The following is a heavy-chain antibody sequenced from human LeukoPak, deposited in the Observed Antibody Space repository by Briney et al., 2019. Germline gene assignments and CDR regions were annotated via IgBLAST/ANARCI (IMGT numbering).Heavy chain of an antibody. D-gene: IGHD3-22*01. CDR3: ARYDSSGYFFDY. CDR1: GYTFTSYY. J-gene: IGHJ4*02. V-gene: IGHV1-46*01. Sequence: ASVKVSCKASGYTFTSYYIHWVRQAPGQGLEWMGIINPSGGSTSYAQKFQGRVAMTRDTSTSTVYMELSSLRSEDTAVYYCARYDSSGYFFDYWGQGTLVTVSS. CDR2: INPSGGST.